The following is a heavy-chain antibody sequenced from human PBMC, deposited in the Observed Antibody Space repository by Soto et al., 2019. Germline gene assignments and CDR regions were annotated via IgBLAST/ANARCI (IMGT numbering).Heavy chain of an antibody. CDR2: VFYTGFT. V-gene: IGHV4-39*01. CDR1: YASISSGNYY. J-gene: IGHJ4*02. Sequence: SETLSLTCNVSYASISSGNYYWSWIRQSPGKGPEWIGSVFYTGFTSYNPSLESRVSVSVDTSKSQFSLKLSAVTAADTAVYYCATSQKGYNWNYFDHWGQGALVTVSS. CDR3: ATSQKGYNWNYFDH. D-gene: IGHD1-20*01.